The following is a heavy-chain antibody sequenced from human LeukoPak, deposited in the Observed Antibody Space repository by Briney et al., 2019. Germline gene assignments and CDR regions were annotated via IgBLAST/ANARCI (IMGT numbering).Heavy chain of an antibody. J-gene: IGHJ3*01. V-gene: IGHV3-13*01. CDR2: VGIAGDT. CDR1: GFTFNNYE. Sequence: GGPLRLSCAASGFTFNNYEMHWVRQTAGKGLEWVSAVGIAGDTFYAGSAKGRFSISRDNAESSLFLQMNSLRAGDTAVYYCAREGRMGTADAFDVWGQGTMVTVPS. D-gene: IGHD1-14*01. CDR3: AREGRMGTADAFDV.